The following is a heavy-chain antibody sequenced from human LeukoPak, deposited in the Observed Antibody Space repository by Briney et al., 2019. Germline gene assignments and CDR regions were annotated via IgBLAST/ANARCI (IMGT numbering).Heavy chain of an antibody. D-gene: IGHD2-15*01. CDR1: GFTFNSYA. V-gene: IGHV3-23*01. Sequence: GGSLRLSCIASGFTFNSYAMSWVRQAPGKGLEWVSAISGSDDGTYYADPVKGRFTISRDNSRNTLYLQMNTLRAEDTAIYFCAKSPVSSCRGSFCYPFDYWGQGNLVTVSS. J-gene: IGHJ4*02. CDR2: ISGSDDGT. CDR3: AKSPVSSCRGSFCYPFDY.